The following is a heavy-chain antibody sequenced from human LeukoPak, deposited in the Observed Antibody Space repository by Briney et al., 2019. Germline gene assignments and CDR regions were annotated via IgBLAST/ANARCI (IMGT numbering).Heavy chain of an antibody. V-gene: IGHV3-23*01. J-gene: IGHJ4*02. Sequence: PGGSLRLSCAASGFTLSSYAMSWVRQAPGKGLEWVSAISGSGGSTYYADSVKGRFTISRDNSKNTLYLQMNSLRAEDTAVYYCAKDEVIVVVPAAMWYWGQGTLVTVSS. CDR1: GFTLSSYA. CDR2: ISGSGGST. CDR3: AKDEVIVVVPAAMWY. D-gene: IGHD2-2*01.